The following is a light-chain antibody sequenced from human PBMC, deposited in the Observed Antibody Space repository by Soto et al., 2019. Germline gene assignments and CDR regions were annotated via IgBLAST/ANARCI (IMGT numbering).Light chain of an antibody. V-gene: IGLV2-14*01. CDR1: SSDVGGYNY. CDR3: SSYTSSSTYV. J-gene: IGLJ1*01. Sequence: QSALTQPASVSGSPGQSITISCTGTSSDVGGYNYVSWYQQHPGKAPKLMIYEVSNRPSGVSNRFSGSKSGNTASLTISGLQAEDEADYYCSSYTSSSTYVFGTGTKGHRP. CDR2: EVS.